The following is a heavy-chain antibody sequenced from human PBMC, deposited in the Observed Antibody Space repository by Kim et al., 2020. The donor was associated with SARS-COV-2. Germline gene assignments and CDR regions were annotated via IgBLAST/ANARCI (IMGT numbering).Heavy chain of an antibody. Sequence: NPSLKSRVTISVDTSKNQFSLRLSSVTAADTAVYYCARGGGDWNDDGMDVWGQGTTVTVSS. J-gene: IGHJ6*02. V-gene: IGHV4-59*09. CDR3: ARGGGDWNDDGMDV. D-gene: IGHD1-1*01.